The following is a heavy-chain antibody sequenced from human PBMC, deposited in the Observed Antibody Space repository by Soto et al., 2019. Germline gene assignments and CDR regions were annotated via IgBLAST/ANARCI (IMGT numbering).Heavy chain of an antibody. CDR3: ASGQNSGWYYFAY. Sequence: PSETLSLTRTVSGGSVNGGSFYWRWIRQPPGKGLEWIGYIYHSGITNYNPSLKSRITISEDTSKNQFSLKLSSVTAADTAVYYCASGQNSGWYYFAYWGQGTLVTVS. V-gene: IGHV4-61*01. J-gene: IGHJ4*02. D-gene: IGHD6-19*01. CDR2: IYHSGIT. CDR1: GGSVNGGSFY.